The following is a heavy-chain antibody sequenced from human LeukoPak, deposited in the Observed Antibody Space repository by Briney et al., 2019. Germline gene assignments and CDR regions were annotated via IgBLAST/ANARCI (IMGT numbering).Heavy chain of an antibody. CDR2: ISWNSGSI. CDR1: GFTFDDYA. D-gene: IGHD3-22*01. J-gene: IGHJ4*02. CDR3: AKDNRGVYFDSTGHFDY. Sequence: GGSLRLSCAASGFTFDDYAMHWVRQAPGKGLEWVSGISWNSGSIGYADSVKGRFTISRDNAKNSLYLQMNSLRAEDTALYYCAKDNRGVYFDSTGHFDYWGQGTLVTVSS. V-gene: IGHV3-9*01.